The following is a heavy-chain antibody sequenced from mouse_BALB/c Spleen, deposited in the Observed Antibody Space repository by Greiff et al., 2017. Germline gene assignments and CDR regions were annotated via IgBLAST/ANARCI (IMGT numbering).Heavy chain of an antibody. CDR1: GFTFTVYY. Sequence: EVKLVESGGGLVQPGGSLRLSCATSGFTFTVYYMSWVRQPPGKALEWLGFIRNKANGYTTEYSASVKGRFTISRDNSQSILYLQMNTLRAEDSATYYCARDGDYGYGFAYWGQGTLVTVSA. J-gene: IGHJ3*01. CDR2: IRNKANGYTT. V-gene: IGHV7-3*02. CDR3: ARDGDYGYGFAY. D-gene: IGHD2-2*01.